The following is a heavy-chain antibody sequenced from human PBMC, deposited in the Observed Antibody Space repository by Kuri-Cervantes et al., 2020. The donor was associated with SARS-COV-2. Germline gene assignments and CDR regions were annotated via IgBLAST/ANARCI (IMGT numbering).Heavy chain of an antibody. V-gene: IGHV3-30*03. D-gene: IGHD6-19*01. J-gene: IGHJ4*02. CDR3: AAERYEWLAYAYYFDL. Sequence: GESLKISCAASRFTFRNYGMHWVRQAPGKGLEWVALTSYDETYKYYADSVEGRFTISRDNSENTLYLQMNSLRAEDTAMYYCAAERYEWLAYAYYFDLWGQGTLVTVSS. CDR1: RFTFRNYG. CDR2: TSYDETYK.